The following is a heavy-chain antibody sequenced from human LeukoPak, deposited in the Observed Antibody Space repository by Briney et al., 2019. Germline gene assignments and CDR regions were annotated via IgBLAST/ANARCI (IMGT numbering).Heavy chain of an antibody. D-gene: IGHD3-9*01. V-gene: IGHV3-30*18. CDR1: GFTFSSYG. Sequence: PGGSLRLSCAASGFTFSSYGMHWVRQAPGKRLEWVAVISYDGSNKYYADSVKGRFTISRDNSKNTLYLQMNSLRAEDTAVYYCAKDYDILTGYYFDYWGQGTLVTVSS. CDR2: ISYDGSNK. J-gene: IGHJ4*02. CDR3: AKDYDILTGYYFDY.